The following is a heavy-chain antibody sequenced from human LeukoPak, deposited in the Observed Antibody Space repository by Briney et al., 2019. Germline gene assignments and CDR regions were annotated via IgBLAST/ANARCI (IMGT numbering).Heavy chain of an antibody. D-gene: IGHD1-7*01. CDR3: ARDLRAGTTFLFSDLGAFDI. J-gene: IGHJ3*02. CDR2: IYYSGST. CDR1: GGSISSYY. Sequence: PSETLSLTCTVSGGSISSYYWSWIRQPPGKGLEWIGYIYYSGSTYYNPSLKSRVTISVDTSKNQFSLKLSSVTAADTAVYYCARDLRAGTTFLFSDLGAFDIWGQGTMVTVSS. V-gene: IGHV4-59*12.